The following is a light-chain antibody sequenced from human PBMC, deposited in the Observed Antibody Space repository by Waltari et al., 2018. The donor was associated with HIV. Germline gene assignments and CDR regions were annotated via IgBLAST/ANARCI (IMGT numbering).Light chain of an antibody. V-gene: IGLV9-49*02. Sequence: QPVLTHTPSASAFLGASATLTCTLSPRHSDYTAHSSPQRPGTGRRVVMRVGTVGVVGSDGDGSPDRFSVLGSGLNRYLTIKNIQEEDASDYHCGADHGNGNNSMSVLFGGGTKLTVL. CDR3: GADHGNGNNSMSVL. CDR2: VGTVGVVG. CDR1: PRHSDYT. J-gene: IGLJ2*01.